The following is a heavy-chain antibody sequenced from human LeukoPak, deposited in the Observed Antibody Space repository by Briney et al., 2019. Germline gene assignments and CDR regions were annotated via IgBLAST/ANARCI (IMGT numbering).Heavy chain of an antibody. D-gene: IGHD3-22*01. CDR3: ARHPRMYYYDSSGYPDWFDP. V-gene: IGHV4-34*01. CDR1: GGSLSGYY. J-gene: IGHJ5*02. Sequence: PSETLSLTCAVYGGSLSGYYWSWIRQPPGKGLEWIGEINHRGSTNYNPSLKGRVTISVDTSKNQFSRKRSSVTAADTAVYYCARHPRMYYYDSSGYPDWFDPWGQGTLVTVSS. CDR2: INHRGST.